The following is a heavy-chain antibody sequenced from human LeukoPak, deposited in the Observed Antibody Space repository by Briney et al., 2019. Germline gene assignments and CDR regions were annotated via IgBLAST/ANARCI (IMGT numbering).Heavy chain of an antibody. CDR2: IKKDGSEK. J-gene: IGHJ6*03. V-gene: IGHV3-7*01. D-gene: IGHD3-10*01. CDR1: GFTFSSYW. Sequence: GGSLRLSCAASGFTFSSYWMSWVRQAPGKGLEWVANIKKDGSEKKYVDSVKGRFTISRDNAKNSLYLQMNSLRAEDTAVYYCARVRYGSGPANYYMDVWGKGTTVTISS. CDR3: ARVRYGSGPANYYMDV.